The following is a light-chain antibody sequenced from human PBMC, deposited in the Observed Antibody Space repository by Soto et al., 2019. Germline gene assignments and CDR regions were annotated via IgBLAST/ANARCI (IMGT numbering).Light chain of an antibody. CDR2: GAS. Sequence: EIVLTHSPGTLSLCPWETATLSCRASQSVSNNYLAWYQQNPGQAPRLLIYGASNRATGIPDRFSGSGSGTDFTLTISRLEPEDFAVYYCQQHGSSGTFGQGTKVDIK. CDR1: QSVSNNY. V-gene: IGKV3-20*01. J-gene: IGKJ1*01. CDR3: QQHGSSGT.